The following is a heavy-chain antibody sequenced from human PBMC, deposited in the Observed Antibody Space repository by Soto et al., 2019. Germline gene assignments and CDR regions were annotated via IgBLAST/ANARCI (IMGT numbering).Heavy chain of an antibody. D-gene: IGHD3-10*01. CDR3: ASDNYYGSGRSYYYFHY. J-gene: IGHJ4*02. CDR2: IWSDGSKT. Sequence: VQLVQSEGGVVQPGRSLRLSCAVSGFTFSTYGMHWVRQAPGKGLEWVAVIWSDGSKTSYADSVKGRFTISRDNRKNMLFLQMNSLRVYDTAVYFCASDNYYGSGRSYYYFHYWGQGTLVTIAS. V-gene: IGHV3-33*01. CDR1: GFTFSTYG.